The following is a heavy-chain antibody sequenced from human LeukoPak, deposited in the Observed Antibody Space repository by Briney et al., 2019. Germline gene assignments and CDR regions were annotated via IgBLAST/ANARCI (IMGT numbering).Heavy chain of an antibody. J-gene: IGHJ4*02. CDR3: ARGENTYIDY. CDR1: GFTFSSYS. D-gene: IGHD3-16*01. V-gene: IGHV3-74*01. Sequence: GGSLRLSCAASGFTFSSYSMNWVRQAPGKGLVWVSRISSEGSSTTYADSVKGRFTISRDNAKDTLYLQMNSLRAEDTAVYYCARGENTYIDYWGQGTLVTVSS. CDR2: ISSEGSST.